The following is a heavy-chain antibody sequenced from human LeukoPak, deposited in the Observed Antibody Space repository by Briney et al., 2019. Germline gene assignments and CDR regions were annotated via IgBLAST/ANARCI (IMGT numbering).Heavy chain of an antibody. CDR2: IYYRGIT. V-gene: IGHV4-39*01. D-gene: IGHD3-10*01. CDR3: AKQPHAFDNWFDP. Sequence: SETLSLTCTVSGGSISSSSYYWGWLRQPPGKGLEWIGNIYYRGITYYNPSLKSRVTISVDTSKNQFSLKLSSVTAADTAVYYCAKQPHAFDNWFDPWGQGTLVTVSS. CDR1: GGSISSSSYY. J-gene: IGHJ5*02.